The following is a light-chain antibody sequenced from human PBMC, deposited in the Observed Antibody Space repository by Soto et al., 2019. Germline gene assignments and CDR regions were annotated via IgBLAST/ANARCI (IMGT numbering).Light chain of an antibody. J-gene: IGKJ1*01. V-gene: IGKV3-20*01. CDR3: QQYGSSPWT. CDR2: GAS. CDR1: QSVSSSY. Sequence: EIVLTQSPGNLSLSSGERAPPSWRASQSVSSSYLAWYQQKPGQAPRLLIYGASSRATGIPDRFSGSGSGTDFTLTISRLEPEDFAVYYCQQYGSSPWTFGQGTKVDIK.